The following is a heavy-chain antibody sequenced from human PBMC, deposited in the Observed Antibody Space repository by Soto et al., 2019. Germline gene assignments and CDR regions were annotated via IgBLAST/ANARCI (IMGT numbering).Heavy chain of an antibody. Sequence: SETLSLTCTVSGGSISSGDYYWGWIRQPPGKGLEWIGEINHSGSTNYNPSLKSRVTISVDTSKNQFSLKLSSVTAADTAVYYCARGRKMATIRFDYWGQGTLVTVSS. CDR1: GGSISSGDYY. CDR3: ARGRKMATIRFDY. V-gene: IGHV4-39*07. J-gene: IGHJ4*02. D-gene: IGHD5-12*01. CDR2: INHSGST.